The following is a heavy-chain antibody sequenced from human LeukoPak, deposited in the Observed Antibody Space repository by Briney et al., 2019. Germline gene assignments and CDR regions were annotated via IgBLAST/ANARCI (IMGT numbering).Heavy chain of an antibody. CDR2: ISASGARI. D-gene: IGHD3-16*01. V-gene: IGHV3-23*01. J-gene: IGHJ6*03. CDR3: AKEGDYYYYYMDV. CDR1: GFTFSTYA. Sequence: GGSLRLSCAASGFTFSTYAMTWVRQAPGKGLEWVSAISASGARIYYADSVKGQFTISRDNSKNTLYLQMNSLRAEDTAVYYCAKEGDYYYYYMDVWGKGTTVTISS.